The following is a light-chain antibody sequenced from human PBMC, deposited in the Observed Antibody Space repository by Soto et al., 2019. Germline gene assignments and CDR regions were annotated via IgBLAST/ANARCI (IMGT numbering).Light chain of an antibody. Sequence: EVRLSPATLSSSKGDRASLSCRASHGVSSTSLAWYQQQSGQAPKLLMSGTSNWPTGTPYRFSGSGSGTDFTLTISRLEPEDFAMYFCQQYCSSPTTFGQGTKVDIK. V-gene: IGKV3-20*01. CDR2: GTS. J-gene: IGKJ1*01. CDR3: QQYCSSPTT. CDR1: HGVSSTS.